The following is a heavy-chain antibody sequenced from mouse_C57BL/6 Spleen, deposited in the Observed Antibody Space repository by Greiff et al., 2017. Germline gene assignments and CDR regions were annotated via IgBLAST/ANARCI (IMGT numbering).Heavy chain of an antibody. CDR2: ISYDGSN. V-gene: IGHV3-6*01. J-gene: IGHJ3*01. CDR3: ASHYGSSAGFAY. D-gene: IGHD1-1*01. Sequence: SGPGLVKPSQSLSLTCSVTGYSITSGYYWNWIRQFPGNKLEWMGYISYDGSNNYNPSLKNRISITRDTSKNQFFLKLNSVTTEDTATYYCASHYGSSAGFAYWGQGTLVTVSA. CDR1: GYSITSGYY.